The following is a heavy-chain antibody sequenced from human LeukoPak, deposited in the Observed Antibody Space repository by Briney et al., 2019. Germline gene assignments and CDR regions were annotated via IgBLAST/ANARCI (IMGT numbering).Heavy chain of an antibody. J-gene: IGHJ3*02. Sequence: PGGSLRLSCAASGFTFSSYSMNWVRQAPGKGLEWVSSISSGSSYRYYADSVKGRFTISRDNAKNSLYLQMNSLRAEDTAVYYCARANEVVVLFDIWGQGTMVTVSS. CDR3: ARANEVVVLFDI. CDR2: ISSGSSYR. CDR1: GFTFSSYS. V-gene: IGHV3-21*01. D-gene: IGHD3-22*01.